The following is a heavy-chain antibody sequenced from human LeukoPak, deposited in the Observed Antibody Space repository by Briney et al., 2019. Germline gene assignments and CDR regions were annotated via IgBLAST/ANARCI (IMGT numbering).Heavy chain of an antibody. V-gene: IGHV3-33*01. CDR2: AYDDASNQ. D-gene: IGHD3-22*01. CDR3: ATGGRYYYDQ. J-gene: IGHJ4*02. Sequence: GTSLRLSCAASGFNFRSQGMHWVRQAPGKGLEWVAVAYDDASNQYYADSVKGRFTVSKDNSKKTLYIQINSLRAEDTAVYYCATGGRYYYDQWGQGTLVTVSS. CDR1: GFNFRSQG.